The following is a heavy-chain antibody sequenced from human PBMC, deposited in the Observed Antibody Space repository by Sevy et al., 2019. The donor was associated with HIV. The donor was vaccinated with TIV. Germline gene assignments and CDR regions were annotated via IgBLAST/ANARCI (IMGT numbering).Heavy chain of an antibody. V-gene: IGHV1-24*01. CDR2: FDPEDGET. J-gene: IGHJ4*02. CDR1: GSTLTNLS. D-gene: IGHD2-8*01. Sequence: ASVKVSCKVSGSTLTNLSMHWVRQAPGKGLEWMGTFDPEDGETIYAQKFQVRVTMTEDTSTDTAYMQLSSLRSEDTAVYYCAPTKDYFEDNGDPFDSWGQGTLVTVSS. CDR3: APTKDYFEDNGDPFDS.